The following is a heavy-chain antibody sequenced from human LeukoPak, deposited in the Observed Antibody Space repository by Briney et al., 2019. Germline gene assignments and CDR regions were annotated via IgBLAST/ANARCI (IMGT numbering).Heavy chain of an antibody. V-gene: IGHV3-66*01. D-gene: IGHD2-2*01. Sequence: GGSLRLSCEASGFTVSGNYMHWVRQAPGKGLEWVSVMFSDGRTIYADSVKGRVILSRDNIKNTLYLQMNSLRVEDSAVYYCARENAHSYYVDYWGQGTLVTVSS. CDR3: ARENAHSYYVDY. CDR1: GFTVSGNY. J-gene: IGHJ4*02. CDR2: MFSDGRT.